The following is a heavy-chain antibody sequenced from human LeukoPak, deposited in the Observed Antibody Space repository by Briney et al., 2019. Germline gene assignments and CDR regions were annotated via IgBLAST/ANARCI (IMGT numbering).Heavy chain of an antibody. CDR3: ARGGVGAKSSGYAFDI. J-gene: IGHJ3*02. D-gene: IGHD1-26*01. CDR2: IYPGDSDP. CDR1: GYSFTSYW. Sequence: GESLKISCKGSGYSFTSYWIGWVRQMPGKGLEWMGIIYPGDSDPRYSPSFQGQVTISADKSISTAYLQWSSLKASDTAMYYCARGGVGAKSSGYAFDIWGQGTMVTVSS. V-gene: IGHV5-51*01.